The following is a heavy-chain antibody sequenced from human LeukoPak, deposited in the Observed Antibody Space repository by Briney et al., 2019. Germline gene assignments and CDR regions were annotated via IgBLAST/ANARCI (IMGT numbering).Heavy chain of an antibody. Sequence: GGSLRLSCAASGFTLSSYEMNWVRQAPGKGLEWVSYISSSGSTIYYADSVKGRFTISRDNAKNSLYLQMNSLRAEDTAVYYCAGGLRYYYYGMDVWGQGTTVTVSS. D-gene: IGHD4-17*01. V-gene: IGHV3-48*03. CDR1: GFTLSSYE. CDR3: AGGLRYYYYGMDV. J-gene: IGHJ6*02. CDR2: ISSSGSTI.